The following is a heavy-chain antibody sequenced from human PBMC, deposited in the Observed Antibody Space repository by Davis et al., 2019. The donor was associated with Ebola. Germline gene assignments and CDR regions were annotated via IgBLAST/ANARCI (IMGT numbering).Heavy chain of an antibody. CDR3: ARPLYGNSWFGYVFDI. Sequence: ASVKVSCKASGYTFTTFGISWVRQAPGQGLEWVGWISGSSGKTNYAQKFQGRVTMTTDASTSTAYMELRSLRSDDTAAYYCARPLYGNSWFGYVFDIGGQGTMVIVSS. D-gene: IGHD6-13*01. CDR2: ISGSSGKT. J-gene: IGHJ3*02. CDR1: GYTFTTFG. V-gene: IGHV1-18*01.